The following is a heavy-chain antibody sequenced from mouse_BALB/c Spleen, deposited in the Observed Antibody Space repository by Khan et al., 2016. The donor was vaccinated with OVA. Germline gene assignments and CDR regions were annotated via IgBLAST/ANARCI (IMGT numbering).Heavy chain of an antibody. CDR3: TRLAYYYNSEGFAY. Sequence: EVELVESGGDLVKPGGSLKLSCAASGFTFSTYGMSWVRQTPDKRLVWVAAISSGGSYTYYPDSVKGRFTISRDNAKNNLYLQMSSLKSEDTAMYYCTRLAYYYNSEGFAYWGQGTLVTVSA. D-gene: IGHD1-1*01. J-gene: IGHJ3*01. V-gene: IGHV5-6*01. CDR2: ISSGGSYT. CDR1: GFTFSTYG.